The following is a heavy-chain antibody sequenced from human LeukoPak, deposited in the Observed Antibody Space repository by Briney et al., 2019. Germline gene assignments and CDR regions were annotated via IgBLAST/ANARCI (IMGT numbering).Heavy chain of an antibody. CDR3: ARVILSDYYDAFDI. J-gene: IGHJ3*02. V-gene: IGHV3-53*01. D-gene: IGHD3-9*01. CDR2: IYSAGST. CDR1: GCTVSSNY. Sequence: PGGSLRLSCAASGCTVSSNYMSWVRQAPGKGLEWVSVIYSAGSTYYADSVKGRFTISRDNSKNTLYLQMNSLRADDTAVYYCARVILSDYYDAFDIWGQGTMVTVSS.